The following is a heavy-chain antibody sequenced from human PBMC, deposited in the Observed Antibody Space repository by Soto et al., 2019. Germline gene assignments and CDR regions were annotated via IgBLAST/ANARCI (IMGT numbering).Heavy chain of an antibody. CDR2: IIPNYGTA. Sequence: SVKVSCKASGGTFSSYAISWVRQAPGQGLEWMGWIIPNYGTANYAQKFQGRVTMTADESTSTAYMELRSLRSDDTAVYYCARVEGGSGSYYNDGAFDIWGQGTMVTVSS. J-gene: IGHJ3*02. V-gene: IGHV1-69*13. D-gene: IGHD3-10*01. CDR1: GGTFSSYA. CDR3: ARVEGGSGSYYNDGAFDI.